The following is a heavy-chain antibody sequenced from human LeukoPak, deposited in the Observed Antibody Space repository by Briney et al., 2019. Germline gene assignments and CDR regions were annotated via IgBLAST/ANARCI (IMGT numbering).Heavy chain of an antibody. CDR3: AKSVEQQAPDFDY. D-gene: IGHD6-13*01. V-gene: IGHV3-64*01. CDR2: ISSNGGST. CDR1: GFTFSSYA. Sequence: PGGSLRLSCAASGFTFSSYAMHWVRQAPGKGLEYVSAISSNGGSTYYANSVKGRFTISRDNSKNTLYLQMGSLRAEDMAVYYCAKSVEQQAPDFDYWGQGTLVTVSS. J-gene: IGHJ4*02.